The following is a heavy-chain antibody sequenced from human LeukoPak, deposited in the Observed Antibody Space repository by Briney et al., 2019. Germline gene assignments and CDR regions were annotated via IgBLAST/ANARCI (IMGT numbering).Heavy chain of an antibody. Sequence: ASVKVSCRASGYTFTRYGISWVRQVPGQGLAWMGWINAYNGDTNYAQKLQGRVTMTTDTSTSTAYMELRSLRSDDTAVYYCARDEGSYYDYFDYWGQGTQVTVSS. CDR1: GYTFTRYG. D-gene: IGHD3-22*01. CDR3: ARDEGSYYDYFDY. J-gene: IGHJ4*02. V-gene: IGHV1-18*01. CDR2: INAYNGDT.